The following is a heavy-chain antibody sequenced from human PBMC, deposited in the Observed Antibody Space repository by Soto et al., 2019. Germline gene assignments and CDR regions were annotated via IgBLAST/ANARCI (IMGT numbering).Heavy chain of an antibody. V-gene: IGHV1-8*01. CDR3: ARVGYCSSTSCFLDQH. CDR2: MNPNSGNT. J-gene: IGHJ1*01. Sequence: QVQLVQSGAEVKKPGASVKVSCKASGYTFTSYDINWVRQATGQGLEWVGWMNPNSGNTGYAQKFQGRVTMTRNTSISTAYMELSSLRSEDTAVYYCARVGYCSSTSCFLDQHWGQGTLVTVSS. CDR1: GYTFTSYD. D-gene: IGHD2-2*01.